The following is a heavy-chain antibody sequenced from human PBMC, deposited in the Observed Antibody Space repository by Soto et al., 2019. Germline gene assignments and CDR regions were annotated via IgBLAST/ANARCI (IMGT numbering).Heavy chain of an antibody. CDR2: IYSGDSS. J-gene: IGHJ6*03. CDR3: ATTRGYDFWSGLGYYYFMDV. Sequence: GGSLRLSCAASGFTVSSNYMSWVRQAPGKGLEWVSVIYSGDSSHYADSVKGRFTISRDNSKNTLFLQMNSLRAEDTAVYYCATTRGYDFWSGLGYYYFMDVWGKGTTVTVSS. CDR1: GFTVSSNY. V-gene: IGHV3-66*01. D-gene: IGHD3-3*01.